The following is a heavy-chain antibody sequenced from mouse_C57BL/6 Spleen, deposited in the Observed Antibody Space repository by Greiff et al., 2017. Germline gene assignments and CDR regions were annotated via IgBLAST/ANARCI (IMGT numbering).Heavy chain of an antibody. CDR3: ARGRPDYAMDY. Sequence: EVQLQQSGPVLVKPGASVKMSCKASGYTFTDYYMNWVKQSHGKSLEWIGVINPYNGGTSYNQQIKGKATLTVDKSSSTAYMEINSLTSEDTAVYYCARGRPDYAMDYWGQGTSVTVSS. CDR1: GYTFTDYY. J-gene: IGHJ4*01. V-gene: IGHV1-19*01. CDR2: INPYNGGT.